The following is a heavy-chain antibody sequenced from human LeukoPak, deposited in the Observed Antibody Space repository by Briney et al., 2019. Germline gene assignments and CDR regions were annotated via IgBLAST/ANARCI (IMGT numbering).Heavy chain of an antibody. CDR1: GFTFSADS. CDR3: ARDGPPTQ. Sequence: PGGSLRLSCVGSGFTFSADSMNWVRQAPDKGLEWISYISRSGSTTYYGDSVKGRFTISRDNSENTVYLQMNSLRAEDTAVYYCARDGPPTQWGPGTLVAVSS. CDR2: ISRSGSTT. J-gene: IGHJ1*01. V-gene: IGHV3-48*01.